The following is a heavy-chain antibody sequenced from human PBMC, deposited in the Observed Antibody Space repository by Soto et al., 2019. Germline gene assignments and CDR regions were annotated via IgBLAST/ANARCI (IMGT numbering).Heavy chain of an antibody. D-gene: IGHD3-3*01. J-gene: IGHJ5*02. Sequence: SLRLSCAASGFSFSRYLMTWVRQTPGQGLEWVSSISGRGDATYYADSVKGRFTISRDNSKNTLFLQMNSLGADDTAVYYCAKDPILNTAPTLDPWGKGTLVTVS. CDR1: GFSFSRYL. V-gene: IGHV3-23*01. CDR2: ISGRGDAT. CDR3: AKDPILNTAPTLDP.